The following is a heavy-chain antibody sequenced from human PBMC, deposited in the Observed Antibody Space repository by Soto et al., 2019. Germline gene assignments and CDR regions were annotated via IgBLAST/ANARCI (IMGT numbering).Heavy chain of an antibody. V-gene: IGHV3-23*01. Sequence: EVQLLESGGGLVQPGGSLRLSCAASGFTFSSYAMSWVRQAPGKGLEWVSVISGSGGSTYYADSVRGRFTISRDNSKNTLYLQMNSLRAEDTAVYYCAKDRDGAAAGPTKCYGMDVWGQGTTVTVSS. CDR3: AKDRDGAAAGPTKCYGMDV. J-gene: IGHJ6*02. D-gene: IGHD6-13*01. CDR2: ISGSGGST. CDR1: GFTFSSYA.